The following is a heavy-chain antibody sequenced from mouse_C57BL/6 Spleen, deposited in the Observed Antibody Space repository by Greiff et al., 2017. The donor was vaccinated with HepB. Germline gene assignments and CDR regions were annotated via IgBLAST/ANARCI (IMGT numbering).Heavy chain of an antibody. CDR3: ARPDYYGSSYVWYFDV. Sequence: VQLKESGGGLVKPGGSLKLSCAASGFTFSDYGMHWVRQAPEKGLEWVAYISSGSSTTYYADTVKGRFTISRDNAKNTLFLQMTSLRSEDTAMYYCARPDYYGSSYVWYFDVWGTGTTVTVSS. J-gene: IGHJ1*03. CDR2: ISSGSSTT. V-gene: IGHV5-17*01. D-gene: IGHD1-1*01. CDR1: GFTFSDYG.